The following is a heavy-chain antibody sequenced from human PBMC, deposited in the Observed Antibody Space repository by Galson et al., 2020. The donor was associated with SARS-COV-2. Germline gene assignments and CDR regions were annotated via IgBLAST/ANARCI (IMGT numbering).Heavy chain of an antibody. CDR2: INHRGSA. D-gene: IGHD2-2*01. J-gene: IGHJ6*02. Sequence: ETSETLSITCAVYVGSFSGFSWSWVRQSPGKGLEWIGEINHRGSAHYNPSHKSRVTISVDNSKNQFSVKLTSVTAAETGVYYWARGRGGVVPAPILGLGPYYDYYAMDVWGQGTTITVSS. CDR1: VGSFSGFS. CDR3: ARGRGGVVPAPILGLGPYYDYYAMDV. V-gene: IGHV4-34*01.